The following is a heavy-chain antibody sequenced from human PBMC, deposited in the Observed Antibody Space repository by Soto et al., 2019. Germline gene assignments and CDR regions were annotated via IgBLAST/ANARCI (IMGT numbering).Heavy chain of an antibody. CDR2: MNPNSGNT. D-gene: IGHD3-16*01. J-gene: IGHJ6*02. CDR1: GYTFTSYD. CDR3: ARDRLLYYYYGMDV. Sequence: RASVKVSCKASGYTFTSYDINWVRQATGQGLEWMGWMNPNSGNTGYAQKFQGRVTMTRNTSISTAYMELSSLRSEDTAVYYCARDRLLYYYYGMDVWGQGTTVTVSS. V-gene: IGHV1-8*01.